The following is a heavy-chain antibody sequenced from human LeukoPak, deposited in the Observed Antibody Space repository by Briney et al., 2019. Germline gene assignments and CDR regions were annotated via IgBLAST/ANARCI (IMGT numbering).Heavy chain of an antibody. CDR3: ARDEARYSSGYYPNWFDP. V-gene: IGHV1-18*01. J-gene: IGHJ5*02. D-gene: IGHD3-22*01. CDR1: GYTCTSYG. CDR2: ISGYNGYT. Sequence: ASVKVSCKASGYTCTSYGISWVRQAPGQGLEWMRWISGYNGYTHYAHNLQGRVTMTTDTSTSTAYMELRSLRSDDTAVYYCARDEARYSSGYYPNWFDPWGQGTLVTVSS.